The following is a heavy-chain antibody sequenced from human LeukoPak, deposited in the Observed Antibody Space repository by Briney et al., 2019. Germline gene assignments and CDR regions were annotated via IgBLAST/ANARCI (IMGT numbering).Heavy chain of an antibody. V-gene: IGHV4-34*01. J-gene: IGHJ3*02. CDR2: INPSGST. D-gene: IGHD3-16*01. CDR3: ARFGQRNAFDI. Sequence: SQTLSLTCAVYGGSFSGYYWSWIRQPPGKGLEWIGEINPSGSTNYNPSLKSRVTISVDTSKNQFSLKLSSVTAADTAVYYCARFGQRNAFDIWGQGTMVTVSS. CDR1: GGSFSGYY.